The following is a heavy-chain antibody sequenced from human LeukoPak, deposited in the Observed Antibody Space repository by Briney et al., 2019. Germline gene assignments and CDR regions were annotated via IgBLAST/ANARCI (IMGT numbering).Heavy chain of an antibody. CDR3: ARASYSYDINGWVPFDY. CDR2: ISGSGGST. CDR1: GFTFSNYA. V-gene: IGHV3-23*01. D-gene: IGHD3-22*01. J-gene: IGHJ4*02. Sequence: PGGSLRLSCAASGFTFSNYAMSWVRQAPGKGLEWVSGISGSGGSTYYADSVKGRFTISKDNSTNTLYLQMNSLRAEDTAVYYCARASYSYDINGWVPFDYWGQGTLVTVSS.